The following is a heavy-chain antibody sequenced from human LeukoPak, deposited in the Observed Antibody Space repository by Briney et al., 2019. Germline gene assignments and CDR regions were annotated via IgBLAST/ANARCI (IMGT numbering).Heavy chain of an antibody. V-gene: IGHV3-23*01. CDR1: GFTFDDYA. J-gene: IGHJ4*02. CDR3: AKELLGYYYDSSGYYFDY. D-gene: IGHD3-22*01. Sequence: PGGSLRLSCAASGFTFDDYAMHWVRQAPGKGLEWVSAISGSGGSTYYADSVKGRFTISRDNSKNTLYLQMNSLRAEDTAVYYCAKELLGYYYDSSGYYFDYWGQGTLVTVSS. CDR2: ISGSGGST.